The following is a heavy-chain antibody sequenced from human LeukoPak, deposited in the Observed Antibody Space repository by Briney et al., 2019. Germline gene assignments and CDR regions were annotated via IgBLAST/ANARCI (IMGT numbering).Heavy chain of an antibody. D-gene: IGHD7-27*01. V-gene: IGHV3-23*01. Sequence: GGSLRLSCVASGFTFSVHAMSWVRQAPGKGPEWVSSIGGGDDDRYYADSVKGRFTVTRDNSNNMVYLQLNSLRAEDTALYYCAKDATPFNSVWDYFDSWGQGTLVTVSS. J-gene: IGHJ4*02. CDR2: IGGGDDDR. CDR3: AKDATPFNSVWDYFDS. CDR1: GFTFSVHA.